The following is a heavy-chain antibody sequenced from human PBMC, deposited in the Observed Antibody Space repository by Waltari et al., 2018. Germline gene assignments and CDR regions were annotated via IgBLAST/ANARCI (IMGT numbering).Heavy chain of an antibody. CDR1: AFSISTYA. CDR3: TRENNGFDV. V-gene: IGHV3-30-3*01. CDR2: ITYDGTNK. J-gene: IGHJ3*01. Sequence: QVQLVESGGGVVQPERSLSLSCAASAFSISTYAMHWVRQAPGKGLEWVAGITYDGTNKYYADSVKGRLIISRDNSKNMLDLQMNSLRDDDTAVYFCTRENNGFDVWGQGTMVTVSS.